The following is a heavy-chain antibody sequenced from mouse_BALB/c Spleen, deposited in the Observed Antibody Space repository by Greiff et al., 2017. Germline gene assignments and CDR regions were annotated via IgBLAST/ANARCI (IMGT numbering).Heavy chain of an antibody. CDR2: ISDGGSYT. CDR1: GFTFSDYY. CDR3: ARQTGGSLSGGGYPDY. D-gene: IGHD1-1*02. J-gene: IGHJ2*01. Sequence: EVKVVESGGGLVKPGGSLKLSCAASGFTFSDYYMYWVRQTPEKRLEWVATISDGGSYTYYPDSVKGRFTISRDNAKNTLYLQMSSLKSEDTAMYYCARQTGGSLSGGGYPDYWGQGTTLTVSS. V-gene: IGHV5-4*02.